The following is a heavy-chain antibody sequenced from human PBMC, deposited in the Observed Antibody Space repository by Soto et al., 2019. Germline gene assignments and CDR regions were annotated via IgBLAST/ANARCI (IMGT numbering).Heavy chain of an antibody. CDR1: GGSISSGGYY. J-gene: IGHJ4*02. D-gene: IGHD3-3*01. Sequence: SETLSLTCTVSGGSISSGGYYWSWIRQHPGKGLEWIGYIYYSGSTCYNPSLKSRVTISVDTSKNQFSLKLSSVTAADTAVYYCARDRSRRSIFGVVIIGGFDYWGQGALVTVSS. CDR2: IYYSGST. V-gene: IGHV4-31*03. CDR3: ARDRSRRSIFGVVIIGGFDY.